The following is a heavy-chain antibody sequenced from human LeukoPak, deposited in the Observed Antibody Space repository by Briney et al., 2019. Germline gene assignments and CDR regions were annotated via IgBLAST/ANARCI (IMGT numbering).Heavy chain of an antibody. CDR3: ARLAAADYYYYCYMDG. Sequence: ASVKVSCKASGGTFTSYAISWVRQAPGQGLEWMGGIIPIFGTANYAQKFQGRVTITADESTSTAYMELSSLRSENTAVYYCARLAAADYYYYCYMDGCGKGTTVTVSS. CDR1: GGTFTSYA. CDR2: IIPIFGTA. J-gene: IGHJ6*03. D-gene: IGHD6-13*01. V-gene: IGHV1-69*13.